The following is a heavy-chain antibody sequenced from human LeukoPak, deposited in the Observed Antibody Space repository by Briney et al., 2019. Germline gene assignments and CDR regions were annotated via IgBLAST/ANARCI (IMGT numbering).Heavy chain of an antibody. CDR2: IHHSGSS. D-gene: IGHD6-13*01. CDR1: GDSISSSNNY. J-gene: IGHJ4*02. CDR3: ARAGYSSSWYRLLADY. Sequence: PSETLSLTCSVSGDSISSSNNYWAWIRQPPGKSLEWIGSIHHSGSSYYNPSLRSRLTISVDTSKNQFSLKLSSVTAADTAVYYCARAGYSSSWYRLLADYWGQGTLVTVSS. V-gene: IGHV4-39*01.